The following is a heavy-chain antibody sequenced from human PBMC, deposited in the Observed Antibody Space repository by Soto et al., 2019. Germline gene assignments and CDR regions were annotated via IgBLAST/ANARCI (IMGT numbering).Heavy chain of an antibody. CDR2: MNPDSGNT. CDR1: GYTFTSYD. Sequence: QVQLVQSGAEVRTPGASVKVSCKASGYTFTSYDINWVRQATGQGPEWMGWMNPDSGNTGYVQKFRGRVTMTRNTAISKAYMELSSLRSEDTAVYYCARSVGGSNVNFDYWGQGTLVTVSS. J-gene: IGHJ4*02. CDR3: ARSVGGSNVNFDY. V-gene: IGHV1-8*01. D-gene: IGHD3-10*01.